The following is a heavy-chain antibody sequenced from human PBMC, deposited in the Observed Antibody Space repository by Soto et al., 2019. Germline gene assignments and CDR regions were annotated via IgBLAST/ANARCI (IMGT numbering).Heavy chain of an antibody. CDR3: AKDPEGRGEFDY. CDR1: GFTFSSYA. Sequence: EVQLLESGGGLVQPGGSLRLSCAASGFTFSSYAMSWVRQAPGKGLEWVSAISGSGGSTYYADSVKGRFTISRDNSKNTLYLQLNSLRAEDTALYYCAKDPEGRGEFDYWGQGNLVTDSS. D-gene: IGHD3-16*01. J-gene: IGHJ4*02. CDR2: ISGSGGST. V-gene: IGHV3-23*01.